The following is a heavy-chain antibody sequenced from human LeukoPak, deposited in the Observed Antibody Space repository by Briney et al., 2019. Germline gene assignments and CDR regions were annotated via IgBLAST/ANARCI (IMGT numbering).Heavy chain of an antibody. CDR2: ISAYNGNT. D-gene: IGHD3-10*01. CDR1: GHTFTSYG. J-gene: IGHJ6*03. Sequence: ASVKVSCKASGHTFTSYGINWVRQAPGQGLEWMGWISAYNGNTNYAQKLQGRVTMTTDTSTSTAYMELRSLRSDDTAVYYCARGMGGSGSYYNEYYYYMDVWGKGTTVTVSS. CDR3: ARGMGGSGSYYNEYYYYMDV. V-gene: IGHV1-18*01.